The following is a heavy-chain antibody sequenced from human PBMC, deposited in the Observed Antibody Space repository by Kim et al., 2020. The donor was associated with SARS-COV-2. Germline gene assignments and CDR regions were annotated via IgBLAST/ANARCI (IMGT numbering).Heavy chain of an antibody. CDR3: ARDGSLGWLQNYYYGMDD. V-gene: IGHV3-30*07. J-gene: IGHJ6*02. Sequence: VKGRFSISRENSKTTVYLQMNGLRAEDTAVYYCARDGSLGWLQNYYYGMDDWGQGTTVTVSS. D-gene: IGHD5-12*01.